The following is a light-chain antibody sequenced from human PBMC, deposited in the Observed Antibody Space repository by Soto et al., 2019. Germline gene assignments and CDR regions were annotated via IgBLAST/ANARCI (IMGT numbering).Light chain of an antibody. Sequence: DIVLTQSPGTLSLSPGERATLSCRASQSISSSFLGWYQQKPGQAPRLLIYGASTRATGIPDRFSGSGSGTDFTLTISRLEAEDFAGYYCQQYGSSPRTFGQGTKVEVK. CDR2: GAS. CDR1: QSISSSF. CDR3: QQYGSSPRT. V-gene: IGKV3-20*01. J-gene: IGKJ1*01.